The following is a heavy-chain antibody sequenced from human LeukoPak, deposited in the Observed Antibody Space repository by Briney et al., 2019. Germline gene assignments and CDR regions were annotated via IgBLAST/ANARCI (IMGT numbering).Heavy chain of an antibody. Sequence: GGSLRLSCAASGFTFSDYYMSWIRQAPGKGLEWVSYTSSSGSTIYYADSVKGRFTISRDNAKNSLYLQMNSLRAEDTAVYYCARMWFGEESNWFDPWGQGTLVTVSP. CDR1: GFTFSDYY. D-gene: IGHD3-10*01. CDR2: TSSSGSTI. V-gene: IGHV3-11*04. CDR3: ARMWFGEESNWFDP. J-gene: IGHJ5*02.